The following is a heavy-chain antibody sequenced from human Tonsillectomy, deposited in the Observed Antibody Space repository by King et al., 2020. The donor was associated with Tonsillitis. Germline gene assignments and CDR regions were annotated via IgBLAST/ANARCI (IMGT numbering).Heavy chain of an antibody. D-gene: IGHD5-18*01. CDR3: ARARGYSYGFDF. Sequence: VQLVESGGGVVQPGRSLRLSCAASGFTVSNFAMHWVRQAPVKGLEWVAVISYDGSNKFYADSLKGRFTISRDNSKNTLWLQMNSLRAEDTAVYYCARARGYSYGFDFWGQGTLVTVSS. V-gene: IGHV3-30*01. J-gene: IGHJ4*02. CDR2: ISYDGSNK. CDR1: GFTVSNFA.